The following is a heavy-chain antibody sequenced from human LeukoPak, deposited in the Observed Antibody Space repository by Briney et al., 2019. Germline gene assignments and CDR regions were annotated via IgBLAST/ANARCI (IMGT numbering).Heavy chain of an antibody. CDR2: INHSGST. V-gene: IGHV4-34*01. D-gene: IGHD2-2*01. CDR3: ARGLAGSSTLAAFDI. Sequence: SETLSLTCAVYGGSFSGYYWSWIRQPPGKGLEWIGEINHSGSTNYNPSRKSRVTISVDTSKNQFSLKLSSVTAADTAVYYCARGLAGSSTLAAFDIWGQGTMVTVSS. J-gene: IGHJ3*02. CDR1: GGSFSGYY.